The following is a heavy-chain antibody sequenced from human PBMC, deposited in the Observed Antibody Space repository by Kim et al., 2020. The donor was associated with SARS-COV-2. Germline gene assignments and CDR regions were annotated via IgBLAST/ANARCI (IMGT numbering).Heavy chain of an antibody. J-gene: IGHJ4*02. Sequence: DSVKGRFTISRNNSKNPLYLKMNSLRAEDTAVYYCAREADDILTGYYNDYWGQGTLVTVSS. D-gene: IGHD3-9*01. CDR3: AREADDILTGYYNDY. V-gene: IGHV3-66*01.